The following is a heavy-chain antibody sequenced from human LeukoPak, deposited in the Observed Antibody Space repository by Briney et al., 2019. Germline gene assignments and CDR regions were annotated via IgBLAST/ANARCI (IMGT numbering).Heavy chain of an antibody. D-gene: IGHD3-22*01. CDR3: ARGPYYYDSSGYRVDY. Sequence: GGSLRLSCAASGFTFSTSAMNWVRQAPGKGLEWVSSISSSSSYIYYADSVKGRFTISRDNAKNSLYLQMNSLRAEDTAVYYCARGPYYYDSSGYRVDYWGQGTLVTVSS. V-gene: IGHV3-21*01. CDR2: ISSSSSYI. J-gene: IGHJ4*02. CDR1: GFTFSTSA.